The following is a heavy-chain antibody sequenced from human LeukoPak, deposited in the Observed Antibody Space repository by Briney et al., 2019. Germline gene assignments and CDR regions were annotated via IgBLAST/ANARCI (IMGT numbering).Heavy chain of an antibody. V-gene: IGHV3-33*01. CDR1: GFTFSSYG. Sequence: GGSLRLSCAASGFTFSSYGMYWVRQAPGKGLEWVALIWYDGNNKYYADSVKGRFTISRDNSKNTLYLQMNSLRAEGTAVYYCVRYCYGGSCYRDAFDIWGQGTMVTVSS. D-gene: IGHD2-15*01. CDR2: IWYDGNNK. J-gene: IGHJ3*02. CDR3: VRYCYGGSCYRDAFDI.